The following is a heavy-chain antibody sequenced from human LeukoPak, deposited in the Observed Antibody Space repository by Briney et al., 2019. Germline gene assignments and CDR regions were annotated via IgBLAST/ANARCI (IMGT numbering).Heavy chain of an antibody. Sequence: PSETLSLTCAAYGGSFSGYYWSWIRQPPGKGLEWIGGINHSGSTNYNPSLKSRVTISVDSSKNQFSLKLSSVTAADTGVYYCARYHPIVEVPAEKYGMDVWGQGTTVTVSS. CDR1: GGSFSGYY. V-gene: IGHV4-34*01. CDR3: ARYHPIVEVPAEKYGMDV. D-gene: IGHD2-2*01. CDR2: INHSGST. J-gene: IGHJ6*02.